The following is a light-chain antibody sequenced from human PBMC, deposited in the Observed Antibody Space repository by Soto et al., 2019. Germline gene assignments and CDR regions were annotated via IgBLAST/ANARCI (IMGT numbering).Light chain of an antibody. Sequence: QSVLTQPTSASGTHGQRVPISCSGSSSNLGRNTGNWYQRLPGTAPKLLIYTNNQRPSGVPDRFSVSKSGTSASLASSGLQSEDEADYYCAAWDDSLNGLYVSGTGTKVTVL. J-gene: IGLJ1*01. CDR1: SSNLGRNT. V-gene: IGLV1-44*01. CDR3: AAWDDSLNGLYV. CDR2: TNN.